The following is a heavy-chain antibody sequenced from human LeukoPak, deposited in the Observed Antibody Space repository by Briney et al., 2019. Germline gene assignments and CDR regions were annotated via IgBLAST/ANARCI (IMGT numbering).Heavy chain of an antibody. CDR3: TAGPYDYGSGTYYH. CDR1: GFTFSNAW. D-gene: IGHD3-10*01. Sequence: PGGSLRIPCAASGFTFSNAWVSWVRQAPGEGVEWVCRIKSKTDGGTTDYAAPVKGRFTISRDDSKNTLYVQMNSLKTEDTAVYYCTAGPYDYGSGTYYHWGQGTLVTVYS. V-gene: IGHV3-15*01. J-gene: IGHJ4*02. CDR2: IKSKTDGGTT.